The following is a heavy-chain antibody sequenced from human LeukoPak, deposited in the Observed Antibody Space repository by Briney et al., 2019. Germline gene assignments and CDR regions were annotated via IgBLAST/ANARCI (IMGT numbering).Heavy chain of an antibody. D-gene: IGHD3-10*01. Sequence: ASVKVSCKASGYTFTNYGVSWVRQAPGQGLEWMGWISVYEGNTNYAQKVQGRVTMTTDTPTSTAYTELRNLRSDDTAVYYCARDGYYHDSGTYYTPFDYWGQGTLVTVSS. J-gene: IGHJ4*02. CDR1: GYTFTNYG. V-gene: IGHV1-18*01. CDR3: ARDGYYHDSGTYYTPFDY. CDR2: ISVYEGNT.